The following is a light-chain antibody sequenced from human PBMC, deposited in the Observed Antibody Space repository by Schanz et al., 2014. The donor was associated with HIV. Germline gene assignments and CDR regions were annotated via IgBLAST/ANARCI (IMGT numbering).Light chain of an antibody. Sequence: QSVLTQPPSASGTPGQRVTISCSGSSSNVGSNAVHWYQQLPGTAPKLLISSTNQRPSGVPDRYSGSKSGTSASLAISGLQSEDEADYYCAAWDDSLNGVVFGGGTKVTVL. CDR2: STN. V-gene: IGLV1-44*01. J-gene: IGLJ2*01. CDR1: SSNVGSNA. CDR3: AAWDDSLNGVV.